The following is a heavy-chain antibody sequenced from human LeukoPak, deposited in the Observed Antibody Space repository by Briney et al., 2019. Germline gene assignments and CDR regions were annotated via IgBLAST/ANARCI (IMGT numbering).Heavy chain of an antibody. J-gene: IGHJ3*02. V-gene: IGHV3-48*01. D-gene: IGHD3-3*01. CDR3: ARTYDFGRGPPGDAFDN. CDR1: GFTFSSYT. CDR2: IDARSGIT. Sequence: GGSLRLSCAASGFTFSSYTMNWVRQAPGKGPEWVSYIDARSGITYYADSVQGRFTISRDNAKESVFLQMNSLRADDTAVYYCARTYDFGRGPPGDAFDNWGPGTLVIVSS.